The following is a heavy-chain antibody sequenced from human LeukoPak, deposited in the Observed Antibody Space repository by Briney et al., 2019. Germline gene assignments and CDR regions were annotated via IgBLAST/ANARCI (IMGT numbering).Heavy chain of an antibody. D-gene: IGHD6-19*01. CDR1: GFTFGDYA. CDR3: TSSRTEAVAGY. V-gene: IGHV3-49*03. J-gene: IGHJ4*02. Sequence: PGGSLRLSCTASGFTFGDYAMSWFRQAPGKGLEWVGFIRSKAYGGTTEYAASVKGRFTISRDDSKSIAYLQMSSLKTEDTAVYYCTSSRTEAVAGYWGQGTLVTVSS. CDR2: IRSKAYGGTT.